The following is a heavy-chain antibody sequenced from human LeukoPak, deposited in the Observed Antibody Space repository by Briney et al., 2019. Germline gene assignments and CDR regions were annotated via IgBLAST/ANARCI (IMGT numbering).Heavy chain of an antibody. Sequence: ASVKVSYKASGYTFTSYDINWVRQATGQGLEWMGWMNPNSGNTGYAQKFQGRVTMTRNTSISTAYMELSSLRSEDTAVYYCALHRGYSGYLFDYWGQGTLVTVSS. CDR3: ALHRGYSGYLFDY. CDR1: GYTFTSYD. D-gene: IGHD5-12*01. J-gene: IGHJ4*02. V-gene: IGHV1-8*01. CDR2: MNPNSGNT.